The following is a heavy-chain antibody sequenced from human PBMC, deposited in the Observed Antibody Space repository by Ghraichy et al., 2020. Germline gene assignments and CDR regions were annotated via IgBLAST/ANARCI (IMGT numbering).Heavy chain of an antibody. CDR2: IHPNSGGT. J-gene: IGHJ4*02. CDR3: ARKMITATTTAFDY. Sequence: ASVKVSCKASGYTFTGYYMHWVRQAPGQGFEWMGWIHPNSGGTNYVQKFQGRVTMTRDTSINTVYMDLSRLTSDDTAVYFCARKMITATTTAFDYWGQGALVTVSS. V-gene: IGHV1-2*02. CDR1: GYTFTGYY. D-gene: IGHD1-7*01.